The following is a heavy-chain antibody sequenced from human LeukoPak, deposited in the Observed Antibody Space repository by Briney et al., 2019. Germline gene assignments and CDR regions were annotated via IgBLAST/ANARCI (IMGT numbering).Heavy chain of an antibody. V-gene: IGHV3-7*03. Sequence: PGGSLRLSWASSGFTFSTYWMTWVRQAPGKGLEWVANISPDGREKSHVDSVKGRFTVSRDNAENSLYLQMNSLTAEDTAVYYCARTILTGYNFWGQGTLVTVSS. J-gene: IGHJ4*02. CDR3: ARTILTGYNF. D-gene: IGHD3-9*01. CDR1: GFTFSTYW. CDR2: ISPDGREK.